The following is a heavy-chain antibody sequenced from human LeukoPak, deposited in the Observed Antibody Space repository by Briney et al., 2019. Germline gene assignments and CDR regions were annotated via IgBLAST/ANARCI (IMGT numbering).Heavy chain of an antibody. D-gene: IGHD3-3*01. J-gene: IGHJ4*02. V-gene: IGHV4-31*03. CDR1: GASISSGTYS. CDR3: ARTITIFGALGYFDY. CDR2: IYYSGNT. Sequence: SETLSLTCTVSGASISSGTYSWSWVRQHPGKGLEWIAYIYYSGNTYYNPSLKRRVTISVDTSKNQFSLKLSSVTAADTAVYYCARTITIFGALGYFDYWGQGTLVTVSS.